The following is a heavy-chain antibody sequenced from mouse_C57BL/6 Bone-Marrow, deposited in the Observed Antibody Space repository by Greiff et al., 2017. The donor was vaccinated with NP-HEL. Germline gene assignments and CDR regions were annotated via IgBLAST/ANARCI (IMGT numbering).Heavy chain of an antibody. Sequence: VKLMESGAELARPGASVKMSCKASGYTFTSYTMHWVKQRPGQGLEWIGYINPSSGYTKYNQKFKDKATLTADKSSSTAYMQLSSLTSEDSAVYYCAFYSNHLFAYWGQGTLVTVSA. D-gene: IGHD2-5*01. CDR2: INPSSGYT. V-gene: IGHV1-4*01. CDR3: AFYSNHLFAY. CDR1: GYTFTSYT. J-gene: IGHJ3*01.